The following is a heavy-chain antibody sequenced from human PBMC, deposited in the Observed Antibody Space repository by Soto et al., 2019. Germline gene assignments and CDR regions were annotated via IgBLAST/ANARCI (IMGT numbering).Heavy chain of an antibody. CDR3: AKRVMRGMVPPYYFDY. D-gene: IGHD3-10*01. V-gene: IGHV3-23*01. CDR1: GFTFSSYA. CDR2: ISGSGGST. Sequence: GGSLRLSCAASGFTFSSYAMSWVRQAPGKGLEWVSAISGSGGSTYYADSVKGRFTISRDNSKNTLYLQMNSLRAEDTAVYYCAKRVMRGMVPPYYFDYWGQGTLVTV. J-gene: IGHJ4*02.